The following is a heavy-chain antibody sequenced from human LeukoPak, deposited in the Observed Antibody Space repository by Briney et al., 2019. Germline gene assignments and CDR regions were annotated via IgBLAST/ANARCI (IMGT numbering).Heavy chain of an antibody. J-gene: IGHJ6*03. Sequence: ASVQVSCKASGYSFTEHYIYWVRQAPGQGLEWVGRINCNSGDANSAQKFQGRVTMTRDTSVSTAYMDLSSVTSDDSAVYFCARSAGHCSNGICFTDYYMDVWGRGTTVTVSS. D-gene: IGHD2-8*01. V-gene: IGHV1-2*02. CDR3: ARSAGHCSNGICFTDYYMDV. CDR2: INCNSGDA. CDR1: GYSFTEHY.